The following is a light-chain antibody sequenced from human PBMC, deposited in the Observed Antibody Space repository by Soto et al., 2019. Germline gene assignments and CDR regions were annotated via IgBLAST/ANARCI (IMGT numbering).Light chain of an antibody. V-gene: IGLV2-14*01. CDR3: TSPTPGSLYV. CDR2: KVS. J-gene: IGLJ1*01. CDR1: SSDVGGYNY. Sequence: QSALTQPASVSGSPGQAITISCTGTSSDVGGYNYVSWYQQYPGRVPKLLIYKVSNRPSGISNRFSGSKSGNTASLTISGLQVEYEADYFCTSPTPGSLYVFGSGTKLTVL.